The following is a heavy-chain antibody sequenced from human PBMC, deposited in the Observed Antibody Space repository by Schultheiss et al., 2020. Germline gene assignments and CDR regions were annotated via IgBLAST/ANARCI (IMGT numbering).Heavy chain of an antibody. V-gene: IGHV4-59*01. CDR1: GGSISSYY. J-gene: IGHJ5*02. CDR3: ARALDIVGGDWFDP. D-gene: IGHD2-2*03. CDR2: IYYSGST. Sequence: GSLRLSCTVSGGSISSYYWSWIRQPPGKGLEWIGYIYYSGSTNYNPSLKSRVTISVDTSKNQFSLKLSSVTAADTAVYYCARALDIVGGDWFDPWGQGTLVTVSS.